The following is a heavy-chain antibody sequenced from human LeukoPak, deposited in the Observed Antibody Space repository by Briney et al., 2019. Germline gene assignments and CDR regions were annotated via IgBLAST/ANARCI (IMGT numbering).Heavy chain of an antibody. CDR1: GFTFSDYY. V-gene: IGHV3-11*06. J-gene: IGHJ4*02. CDR3: VKDLSGSFSFDQ. Sequence: PGGSLRLSCAASGFTFSDYYMSWVRQAPGKGLEWVSYISDSGSYRHYADSVKGRFTASRDNTKNSLWLQMSSLRPEDTAVYYCVKDLSGSFSFDQWGQGTLVTVSS. D-gene: IGHD1-26*01. CDR2: ISDSGSYR.